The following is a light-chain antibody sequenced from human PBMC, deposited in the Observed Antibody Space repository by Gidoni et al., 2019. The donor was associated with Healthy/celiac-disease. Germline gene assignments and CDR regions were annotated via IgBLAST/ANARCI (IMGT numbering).Light chain of an antibody. Sequence: SYELPQPPSVPVSPGQTASITCSGDNLGDKYACWYQQKPGQSPVLVIYQDSKRPSGIPERFSGSNSGNTATLTISGTQAMDEADYYCQAWDSSTHVVFGGGTKLTVL. CDR3: QAWDSSTHVV. CDR1: NLGDKY. J-gene: IGLJ2*01. V-gene: IGLV3-1*01. CDR2: QDS.